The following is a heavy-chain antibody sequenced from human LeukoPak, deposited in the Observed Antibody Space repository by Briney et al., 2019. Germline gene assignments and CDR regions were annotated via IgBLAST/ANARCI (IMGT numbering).Heavy chain of an antibody. D-gene: IGHD1-7*01. V-gene: IGHV1-69*05. Sequence: ASVKVSCKASGGTFSSYAISWVRQAPGQGLEWMGRIIPIFGTANYAQKFQGRVTITTDESTSTAYMELSSLRSEDTAVYYCANHITGTTSWFDPWGQGTLVTVPS. CDR3: ANHITGTTSWFDP. CDR1: GGTFSSYA. J-gene: IGHJ5*02. CDR2: IIPIFGTA.